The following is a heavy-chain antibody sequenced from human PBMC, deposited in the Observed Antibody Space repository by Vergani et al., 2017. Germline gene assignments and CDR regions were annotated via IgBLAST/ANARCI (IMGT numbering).Heavy chain of an antibody. D-gene: IGHD3-10*01. J-gene: IGHJ6*04. V-gene: IGHV4-34*01. CDR3: ARGRRGMYRRLGGYEMDV. CDR1: GGSFSGYY. Sequence: QVQLQQWGAGLLKPSETLSLTCAVYGGSFSGYYWSWIRQPPGKGLEWIGEINHSGSTHYNPSLKSRVTISVDTSKNQFSLKLSSVTAADPAVDYCARGRRGMYRRLGGYEMDVWGKGTTVTVSS. CDR2: INHSGST.